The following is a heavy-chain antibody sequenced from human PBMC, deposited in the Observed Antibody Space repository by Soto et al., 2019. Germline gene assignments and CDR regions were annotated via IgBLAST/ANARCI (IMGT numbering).Heavy chain of an antibody. CDR2: IIPIFGTA. CDR1: GGTFSSYA. V-gene: IGHV1-69*01. CDR3: ARANSYGSSQFDY. J-gene: IGHJ4*02. D-gene: IGHD5-18*01. Sequence: QVQLVQSGAEVKKPGSSVKVSCKASGGTFSSYAISWVRQAPGQGLEWMGGIIPIFGTANYAQKFQGRVTITADESTSTAYRELSSLRSEDTAGYDWARANSYGSSQFDYWGQGTMVTVSS.